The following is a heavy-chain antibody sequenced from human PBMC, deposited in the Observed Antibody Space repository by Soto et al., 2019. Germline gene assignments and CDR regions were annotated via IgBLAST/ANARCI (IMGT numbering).Heavy chain of an antibody. Sequence: PVKRARKASEGTFNSDASAWGLQTPGQGLEWMGGIIPYYNTLNYAQKFQDRVTITADDSTNTVYMELSSLRSDDTAVYFCASGASRWYPYFFDSWAQGTLVTVSS. V-gene: IGHV1-69*13. CDR2: IIPYYNTL. CDR1: EGTFNSDA. J-gene: IGHJ4*02. D-gene: IGHD6-13*01. CDR3: ASGASRWYPYFFDS.